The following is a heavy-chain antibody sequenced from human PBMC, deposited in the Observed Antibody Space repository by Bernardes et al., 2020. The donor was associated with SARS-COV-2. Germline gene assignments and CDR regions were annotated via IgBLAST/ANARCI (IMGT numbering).Heavy chain of an antibody. V-gene: IGHV3-23*01. CDR1: GFTFSNYA. CDR3: ARGGTVSAVGFS. J-gene: IGHJ5*02. Sequence: GGSLRLSCAASGFTFSNYAMSWVRQAPGRGLEWVSGISRGSASYADSVKGRFSISRDDSRSTLYLQMNSLRAEDTAVYYCARGGTVSAVGFSWGQGTLVIVSP. CDR2: ISRGSA. D-gene: IGHD2-21*02.